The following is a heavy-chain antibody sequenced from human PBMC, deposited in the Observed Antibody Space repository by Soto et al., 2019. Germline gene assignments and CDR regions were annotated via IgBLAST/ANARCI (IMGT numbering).Heavy chain of an antibody. CDR3: ARGTSSTWRYNWFDP. CDR2: IYPGDSDT. J-gene: IGHJ5*02. Sequence: GAALKSCGQGSGYIFANYWIAWVRQMPGKGLEWMGIIYPGDSDTRYSPSFQGQVTISADKSISTAYLQWNSLKASDTAMYYCARGTSSTWRYNWFDPWGQGTLVTVSS. CDR1: GYIFANYW. V-gene: IGHV5-51*01. D-gene: IGHD6-13*01.